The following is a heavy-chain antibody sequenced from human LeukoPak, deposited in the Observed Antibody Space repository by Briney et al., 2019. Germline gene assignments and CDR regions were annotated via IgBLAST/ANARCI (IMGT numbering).Heavy chain of an antibody. CDR3: ARDAAGLDY. Sequence: GGSLRLSPVASGFTFTSHWMHWVPQTPGKGLVWVSRIKADGSITSYADSVKRRFTISRDNAKNTVYLQMSSLRVEDTGVYYCARDAAGLDYWGQGTLVTVSS. J-gene: IGHJ4*02. D-gene: IGHD1-14*01. CDR2: IKADGSIT. CDR1: GFTFTSHW. V-gene: IGHV3-74*01.